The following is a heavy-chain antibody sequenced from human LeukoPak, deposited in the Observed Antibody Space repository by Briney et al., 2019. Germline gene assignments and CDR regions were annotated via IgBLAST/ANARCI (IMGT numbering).Heavy chain of an antibody. CDR2: ISGSGRST. CDR3: AKDFVVVPGNVNYFDS. V-gene: IGHV3-23*01. Sequence: PGGSLRLSCAASGFSFSTYGMNWVRQAPGKGLEWVSSISGSGRSTYYADSVKGRFTISRDNSKNTLYLQMKSLRADDTAMYYCAKDFVVVPGNVNYFDSWGQGTLVTVSS. J-gene: IGHJ4*02. CDR1: GFSFSTYG. D-gene: IGHD2-21*02.